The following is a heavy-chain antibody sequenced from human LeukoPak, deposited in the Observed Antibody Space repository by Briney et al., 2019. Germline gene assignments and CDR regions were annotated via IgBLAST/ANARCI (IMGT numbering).Heavy chain of an antibody. CDR3: VSSTGQQLIPYDY. CDR2: YGAGAA. J-gene: IGHJ4*02. Sequence: GGSLRLSCAASGINVGANYMTWIRQAPGKGLEWVSLYGAGAAYYAESVRGRFIISRDNSKNTLFLQMNSLRAEDTAVYYCVSSTGQQLIPYDYWGQGTHVAVSS. D-gene: IGHD6-13*01. CDR1: GINVGANY. V-gene: IGHV3-66*02.